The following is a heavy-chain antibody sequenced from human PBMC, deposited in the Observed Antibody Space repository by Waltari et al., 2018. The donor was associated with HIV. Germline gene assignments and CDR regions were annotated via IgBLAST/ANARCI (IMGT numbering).Heavy chain of an antibody. Sequence: EVQLVESGGGLVKPGGSLRLSCAASGFTFSSYTMNWVRQAPGKGLEWVSSISYSSSHRYYADSMKGRFTISRDNAKNSLYLQMNSLRAEDTAVYYCARYGGYSGPTLDYWGQGTLVTVSS. D-gene: IGHD5-12*01. J-gene: IGHJ4*02. CDR1: GFTFSSYT. V-gene: IGHV3-21*01. CDR3: ARYGGYSGPTLDY. CDR2: ISYSSSHR.